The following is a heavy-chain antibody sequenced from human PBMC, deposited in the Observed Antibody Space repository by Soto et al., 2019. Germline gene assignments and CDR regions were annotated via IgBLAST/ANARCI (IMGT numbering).Heavy chain of an antibody. CDR1: GFTFSNYA. CDR3: STGRQMGY. CDR2: ISGSGDSI. V-gene: IGHV3-23*01. Sequence: GGSLRLSCAASGFTFSNYAMTWVRQAPGKGLEWVSTISGSGDSIYYADSVKGRFTISRDNSKNTLYLQMNSLRADDWAVYYCSTGRQMGYWGQGTLVTSPQ. D-gene: IGHD7-27*01. J-gene: IGHJ4*02.